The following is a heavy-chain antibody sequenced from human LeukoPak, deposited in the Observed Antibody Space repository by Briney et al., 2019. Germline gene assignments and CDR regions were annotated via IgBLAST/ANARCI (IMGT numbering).Heavy chain of an antibody. J-gene: IGHJ5*02. CDR3: ARAGRYCSGGSCPNWFDP. CDR2: IYYSGST. V-gene: IGHV4-59*01. D-gene: IGHD2-15*01. CDR1: GGSISSYY. Sequence: SETLSLTCTVSGGSISSYYWSWIRQPPGKGLEWIGYIYYSGSTNYNPSLKSRVTISVDTSKNQFSLKLSSVTAVDTAVYYCARAGRYCSGGSCPNWFDPWGQGTLVTVSS.